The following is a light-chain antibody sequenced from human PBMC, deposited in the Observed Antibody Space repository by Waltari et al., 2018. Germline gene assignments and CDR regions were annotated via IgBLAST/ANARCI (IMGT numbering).Light chain of an antibody. V-gene: IGKV1-39*01. CDR1: QSISTY. CDR2: AAS. J-gene: IGKJ2*01. Sequence: DIQMTQSPSSLSASVGDRVTITCRASQSISTYLNWYQQRPGKAPKLLIYAASSLQSGVPSRFSGTGSETDFTLTISSLQPEDFAVYYCQQYYSTPYTFGQGTKLEIK. CDR3: QQYYSTPYT.